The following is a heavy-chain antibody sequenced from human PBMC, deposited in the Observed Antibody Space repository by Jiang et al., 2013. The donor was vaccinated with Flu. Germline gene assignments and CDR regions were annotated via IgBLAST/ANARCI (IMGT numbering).Heavy chain of an antibody. J-gene: IGHJ3*02. Sequence: VQLLESGGGLVQPGGSLRLSCAASGFSISSYEMNWVRLAPGKGLEWISYISSSGNTIYYADSVKGRFAVSRDIAKNSLFLQMNSLRAEDTSTYYCARQRGYSLTDAFDIWAKGQWSPSLQ. CDR1: GFSISSYE. CDR3: ARQRGYSLTDAFDI. V-gene: IGHV3-48*03. CDR2: ISSSGNTI. D-gene: IGHD5-18*01.